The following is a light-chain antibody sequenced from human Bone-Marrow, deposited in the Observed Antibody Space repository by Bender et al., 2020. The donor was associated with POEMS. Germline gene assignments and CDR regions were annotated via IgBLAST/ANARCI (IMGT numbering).Light chain of an antibody. CDR2: EVS. Sequence: QSALTQPASVSGSPGQSITISCTGSSADVGNYNLVSWYQQHPGTAPKLLLYEVSKRPSGISDRFSGSKSGNTASLAISGLQPDDEADYYCCSYTSSGTLYIFGTGTKVTVL. CDR3: CSYTSSGTLYI. V-gene: IGLV2-14*02. CDR1: SADVGNYNL. J-gene: IGLJ1*01.